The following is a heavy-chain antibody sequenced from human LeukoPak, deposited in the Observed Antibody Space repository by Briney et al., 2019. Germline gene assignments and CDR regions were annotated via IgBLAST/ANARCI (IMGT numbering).Heavy chain of an antibody. V-gene: IGHV3-7*01. CDR2: IKQDGNEK. D-gene: IGHD4-17*01. Sequence: GGSQRLSCAASGFIFRNHWMSWVRQVPGRALEWVAHIKQDGNEKHYVDSVEGRFTLSRDDSKNSLYLQMNSLRVDDSAVYYCARGPNYGDRVDYFDYWGQGTLVTVSS. CDR1: GFIFRNHW. CDR3: ARGPNYGDRVDYFDY. J-gene: IGHJ4*02.